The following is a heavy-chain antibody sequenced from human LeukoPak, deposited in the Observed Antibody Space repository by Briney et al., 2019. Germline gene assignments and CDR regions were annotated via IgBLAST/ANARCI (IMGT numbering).Heavy chain of an antibody. V-gene: IGHV4-4*07. CDR3: ARDGLSCSGGSCYPTPDV. CDR1: GGSFSGYY. D-gene: IGHD2-15*01. CDR2: SYSSGST. Sequence: SETLSLTCAVYGGSFSGYYWSWIRQPAGKGLEWIGRSYSSGSTNYNPSLKSRVTMSVDTSKNQFSLKLSSVTAADTAVYYCARDGLSCSGGSCYPTPDVWGQGTTVTVSS. J-gene: IGHJ6*02.